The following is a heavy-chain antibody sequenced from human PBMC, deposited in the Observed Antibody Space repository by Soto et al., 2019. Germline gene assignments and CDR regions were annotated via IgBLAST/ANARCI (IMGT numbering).Heavy chain of an antibody. V-gene: IGHV5-51*01. CDR1: GYSFTSYW. CDR2: IYPSDSDT. CDR3: ARHGFYGDYSSNYFDP. D-gene: IGHD4-17*01. J-gene: IGHJ5*02. Sequence: PGESLKISFKGSGYSFTSYWIAWVRQMPGKGLEYMGIIYPSDSDTRYSPSFQGQVTISADKSISTAYLQWSSLKASDTAIYYCARHGFYGDYSSNYFDPWGQGTLVTVSS.